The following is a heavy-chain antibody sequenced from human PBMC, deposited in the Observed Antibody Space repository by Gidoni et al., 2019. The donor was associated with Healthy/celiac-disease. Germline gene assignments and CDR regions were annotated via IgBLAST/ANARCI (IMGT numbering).Heavy chain of an antibody. Sequence: EVQLVESGGGLVQPGGSLKLSCAASGFTFRGSAMHWVRQASGKGLEWVGRIRSKANSYATAYAASVKGRFTISRDDSKNTAYLQMNSLKTEDTAVYYCTRVVAVWGQGTTVTVSS. CDR1: GFTFRGSA. CDR3: TRVVAV. J-gene: IGHJ6*02. V-gene: IGHV3-73*01. D-gene: IGHD2-15*01. CDR2: IRSKANSYAT.